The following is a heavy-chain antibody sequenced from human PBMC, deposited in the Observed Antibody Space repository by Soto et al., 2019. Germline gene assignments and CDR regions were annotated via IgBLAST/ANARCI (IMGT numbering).Heavy chain of an antibody. CDR1: GGTFSSYT. D-gene: IGHD3-9*01. J-gene: IGHJ4*02. Sequence: GASVKVSCKASGGTFSSYTISWVRQAPGQGLEWMGRIITILGIANYAQKFQGRVTITADKSTSTAYMELSSLRSEDTAVYYCARDNYDILTGTQSWLYDYWGQGTLVTVSS. CDR2: IITILGIA. V-gene: IGHV1-69*04. CDR3: ARDNYDILTGTQSWLYDY.